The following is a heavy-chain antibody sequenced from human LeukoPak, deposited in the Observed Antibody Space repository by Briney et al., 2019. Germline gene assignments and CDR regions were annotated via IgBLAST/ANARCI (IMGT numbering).Heavy chain of an antibody. Sequence: PGGSLRLSCAASGFTFSSYAMRWVRQAPGKGLEWVSAISDRGGRTYYADPVKGRFTISRDNAKNTLYLQMNSLRAEDTAVYYCAKDSGLSDPDYYDSSGYYDYDYWGQGTLVTVSS. V-gene: IGHV3-23*01. CDR1: GFTFSSYA. J-gene: IGHJ4*02. CDR3: AKDSGLSDPDYYDSSGYYDYDY. CDR2: ISDRGGRT. D-gene: IGHD3-22*01.